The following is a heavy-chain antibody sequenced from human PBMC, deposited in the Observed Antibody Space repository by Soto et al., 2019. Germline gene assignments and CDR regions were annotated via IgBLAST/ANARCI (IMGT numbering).Heavy chain of an antibody. D-gene: IGHD3-16*02. V-gene: IGHV3-30*18. J-gene: IGHJ4*02. Sequence: PGGSLRLSCAASGFTFSDFGMHWVRQAPGKGLEWVAFISYDGSNKFHADSVKGRFTISRDNSKNTLYLQMNSLRAEDTAVYYCAKALGELSPESSDYWGQGT. CDR3: AKALGELSPESSDY. CDR2: ISYDGSNK. CDR1: GFTFSDFG.